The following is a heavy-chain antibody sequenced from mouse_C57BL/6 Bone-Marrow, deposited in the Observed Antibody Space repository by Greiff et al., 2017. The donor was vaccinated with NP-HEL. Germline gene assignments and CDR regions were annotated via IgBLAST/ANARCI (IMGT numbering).Heavy chain of an antibody. CDR1: GFTFSDAW. CDR2: IRNKANNHAT. Sequence: EVKLMESGGGLVQPGGSMKLSCAASGFTFSDAWMDWVRQSPEKGLEWVAEIRNKANNHATYYAESVKGRFTISRDDSKSSVYLQMNSLRAEDTGIYYCTLLITTVGVDCWGQGTTLTVSS. J-gene: IGHJ2*01. D-gene: IGHD1-1*01. V-gene: IGHV6-6*01. CDR3: TLLITTVGVDC.